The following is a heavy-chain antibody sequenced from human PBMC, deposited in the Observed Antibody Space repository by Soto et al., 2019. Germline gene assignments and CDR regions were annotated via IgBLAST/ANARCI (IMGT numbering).Heavy chain of an antibody. D-gene: IGHD2-2*01. CDR2: IYHSGST. J-gene: IGHJ6*02. CDR3: AGDCSRTSCLIPCYYYGMDV. V-gene: IGHV4-4*02. Sequence: QVQLQESGPGLVKPSGTLSLTCAVSGGSISSSNWWSWVRQPPGKGLEWIGEIYHSGSTNYNPSLKSRVTISVDKSKDQFSLKLSSVTAADTAVYYCAGDCSRTSCLIPCYYYGMDVWGQGTTVTVSS. CDR1: GGSISSSNW.